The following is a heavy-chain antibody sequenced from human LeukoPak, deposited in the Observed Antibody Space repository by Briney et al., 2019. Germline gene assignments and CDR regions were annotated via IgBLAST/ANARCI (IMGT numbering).Heavy chain of an antibody. D-gene: IGHD6-19*01. CDR2: ISYDGSNK. CDR1: GFTFSSYG. CDR3: AKDKKKGIAVAGTLGY. J-gene: IGHJ4*02. V-gene: IGHV3-30*18. Sequence: GGSLRLSCAASGFTFSSYGMHWVRQAPGKGLEWVAVISYDGSNKYYADSVKGRFTISRDNSKNTLYLQMNSLRAEDTAVYYCAKDKKKGIAVAGTLGYWGQGTLVTVSS.